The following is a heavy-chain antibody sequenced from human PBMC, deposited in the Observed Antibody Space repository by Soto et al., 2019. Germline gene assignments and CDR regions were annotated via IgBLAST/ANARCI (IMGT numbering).Heavy chain of an antibody. CDR1: SDSISRYY. Sequence: PSETLSLNCPVSSDSISRYYSNWIRQPPGKGLEWIGYIYYSGSANYNHSLKSRVTISVGTSKNQFSLKVNSVTAADTAVYYCAKDLPGELLPTCLDSWGQGTLVTVSS. CDR2: IYYSGSA. D-gene: IGHD1-26*01. J-gene: IGHJ4*02. V-gene: IGHV4-59*08. CDR3: AKDLPGELLPTCLDS.